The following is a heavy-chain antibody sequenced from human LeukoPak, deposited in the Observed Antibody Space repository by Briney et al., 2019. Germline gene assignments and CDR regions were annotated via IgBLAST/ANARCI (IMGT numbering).Heavy chain of an antibody. D-gene: IGHD1-26*01. CDR3: ASQTYSGSYFLGIYYYYYYMDV. CDR1: GASISSSNYY. Sequence: SETLSLTCIVSGASISSSNYYWGWIRQPPGKGLEWIGSIYYSGSTYYNPSLKSRVTISVDTSKNQFSLKLSSVTAADTAVYYCASQTYSGSYFLGIYYYYYYMDVWGKGTTVTVSS. CDR2: IYYSGST. V-gene: IGHV4-39*07. J-gene: IGHJ6*03.